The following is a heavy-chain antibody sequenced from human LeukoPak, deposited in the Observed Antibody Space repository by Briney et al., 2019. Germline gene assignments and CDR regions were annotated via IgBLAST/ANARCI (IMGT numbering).Heavy chain of an antibody. CDR1: GLTYRSCG. CDR2: ISYDGSNK. J-gene: IGHJ5*01. D-gene: IGHD6-19*01. CDR3: AKDLGWNGWANWFDS. V-gene: IGHV3-30*18. Sequence: GGSLRLLCAASGLTYRSCGMLWVRQATGKGLEWVAVISYDGSNKYYADSVKGRFTISRDNSKNTLYLQMNSLRAEDTAVYYCAKDLGWNGWANWFDSWGQGTLVTVSS.